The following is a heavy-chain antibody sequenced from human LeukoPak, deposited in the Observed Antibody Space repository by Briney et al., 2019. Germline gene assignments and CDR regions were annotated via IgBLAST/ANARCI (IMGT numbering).Heavy chain of an antibody. CDR3: ARDGGLTSVLMVYATRLDY. CDR2: IYYSGST. D-gene: IGHD2-8*01. J-gene: IGHJ4*02. CDR1: GGPISSSSYY. Sequence: PSETLSLTCTVSGGPISSSSYYWGWIRQPPGKGLEWIGSIYYSGSTYYNPSLKSRVTISVDTSKNQFSLKLSSVTAADTAVYYCARDGGLTSVLMVYATRLDYWGQGTLVTVSS. V-gene: IGHV4-39*02.